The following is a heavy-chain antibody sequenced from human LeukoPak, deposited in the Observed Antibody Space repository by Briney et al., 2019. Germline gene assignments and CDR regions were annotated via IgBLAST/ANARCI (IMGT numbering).Heavy chain of an antibody. CDR2: IYSANST. Sequence: GGSLRLSCVASGFTFSNAWMSWVRQAPGKGLEWVSVIYSANSTHYADSVKGRFTISRDNSKNTLYLQMNSLRAEDTAVYYCARDLAVWGQGTLVTVSS. D-gene: IGHD6-19*01. V-gene: IGHV3-53*01. J-gene: IGHJ4*02. CDR3: ARDLAV. CDR1: GFTFSNAW.